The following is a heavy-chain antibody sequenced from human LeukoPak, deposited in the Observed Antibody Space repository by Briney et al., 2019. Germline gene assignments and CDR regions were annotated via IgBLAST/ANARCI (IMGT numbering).Heavy chain of an antibody. CDR1: GGTFSSYA. D-gene: IGHD3-16*01. Sequence: SVKVSCKASGGTFSSYAISWARQAPGQGLEWMGRIIPILGIAKYAQKFQGRVTITADKSTSTAYMELSSLRSEDTAVYYCARDAVTRLGGDYYYYGMDVWGQGTTVTVSS. V-gene: IGHV1-69*04. J-gene: IGHJ6*02. CDR3: ARDAVTRLGGDYYYYGMDV. CDR2: IIPILGIA.